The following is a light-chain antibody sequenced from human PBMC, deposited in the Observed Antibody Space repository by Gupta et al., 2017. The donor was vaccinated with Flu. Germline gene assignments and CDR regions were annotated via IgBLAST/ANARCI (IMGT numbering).Light chain of an antibody. V-gene: IGKV2-28*01. CDR1: QSLLHSNGYNY. CDR3: MQASKGYT. CDR2: LGS. J-gene: IGKJ2*01. Sequence: DIVMTQSPLSLPVTPGEPASISCRSSQSLLHSNGYNYLDWYLQEPGQSPQLLIYLGSNRASGVPDRFSGSGSGTDFTLKISRVEAEDVGVYYCMQASKGYTFGQGTKLEIK.